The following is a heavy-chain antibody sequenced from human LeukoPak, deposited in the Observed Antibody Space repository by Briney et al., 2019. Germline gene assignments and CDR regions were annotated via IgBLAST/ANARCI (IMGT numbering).Heavy chain of an antibody. Sequence: GESLKISCKGSGYSFTSYWIGWVRQMPGKGLEWMGIIYPSDSDTRYSPSFQGQVTISADKSISTAYLQWSSLKASDTAMYYCARPLPPYYYDSSGYSTDAFDIWGQGTMVTVSS. CDR2: IYPSDSDT. D-gene: IGHD3-22*01. CDR1: GYSFTSYW. V-gene: IGHV5-51*01. CDR3: ARPLPPYYYDSSGYSTDAFDI. J-gene: IGHJ3*02.